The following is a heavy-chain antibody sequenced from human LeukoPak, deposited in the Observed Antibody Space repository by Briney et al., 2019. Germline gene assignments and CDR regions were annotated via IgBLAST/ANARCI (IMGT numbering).Heavy chain of an antibody. V-gene: IGHV1-69*02. CDR2: IIPILGIA. CDR1: GGTFSSYT. D-gene: IGHD2-15*01. CDR3: ARGVRCSGGSCYSRAGNWFDP. J-gene: IGHJ5*02. Sequence: SVKVSCKASGGTFSSYTISWVRQAPGQGLEWMGRIIPILGIANYAQRFQGRVTITADKSTSTAYMELSSLRSEDTAVYYCARGVRCSGGSCYSRAGNWFDPWGQGTLVTVSS.